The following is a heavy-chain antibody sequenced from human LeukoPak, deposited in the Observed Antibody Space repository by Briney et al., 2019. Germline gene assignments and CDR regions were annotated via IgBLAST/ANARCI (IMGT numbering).Heavy chain of an antibody. J-gene: IGHJ4*02. CDR1: GFTFDDYG. CDR2: INWNGGST. D-gene: IGHD5-18*01. Sequence: GGSLRLSCAASGFTFDDYGMTWVRQAPGKGLEWVSSINWNGGSTGYADSVKGRFTISRDKAKNSLYLQMNSLRAEDTALYYCARFIRGYSYGAFDYWGQGTLVTVSS. CDR3: ARFIRGYSYGAFDY. V-gene: IGHV3-20*04.